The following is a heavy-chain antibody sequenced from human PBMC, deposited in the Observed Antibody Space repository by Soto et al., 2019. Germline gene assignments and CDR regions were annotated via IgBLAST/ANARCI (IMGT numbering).Heavy chain of an antibody. CDR2: ISYDGRKN. V-gene: IGHV3-30*18. CDR3: AKDVYSSGWNDY. Sequence: GGSLRLSCAASGFTLSAYGMHWVRQAPGKGLEWVALISYDGRKNFYGDSVKGRFTISRDNSKTTVYLQMNSLRAEDTAIYYCAKDVYSSGWNDYLGQGTLVTVSS. CDR1: GFTLSAYG. D-gene: IGHD6-19*01. J-gene: IGHJ4*02.